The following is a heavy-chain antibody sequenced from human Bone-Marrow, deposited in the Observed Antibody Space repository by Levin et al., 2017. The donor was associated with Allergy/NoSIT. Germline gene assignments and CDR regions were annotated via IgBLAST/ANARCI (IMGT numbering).Heavy chain of an antibody. Sequence: GGSLRLSCADSGSFGMHWVRQAPGKGLEWLAVISYDGSYTYYADSVKGRFTISRDSSENTVNLQMNSLRPEDTAFYFCAKEFLHSGCFRSWDQGTLVTVSS. J-gene: IGHJ1*01. V-gene: IGHV3-30*18. CDR3: AKEFLHSGCFRS. CDR1: GSFG. D-gene: IGHD2-21*01. CDR2: ISYDGSYT.